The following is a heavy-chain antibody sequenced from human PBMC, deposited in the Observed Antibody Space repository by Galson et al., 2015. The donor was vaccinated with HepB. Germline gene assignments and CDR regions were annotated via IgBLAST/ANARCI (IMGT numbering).Heavy chain of an antibody. J-gene: IGHJ4*02. CDR2: ISYDGSNK. D-gene: IGHD2-21*01. CDR3: ARGANLFQPGDDY. V-gene: IGHV3-30-3*01. Sequence: SLRLSCAASGFTFSSYAMHWVRQAPGKGLEWVAVISYDGSNKYYADSVKGRFTISRDNSKNTLYLQMNSLRAEDTAVYYCARGANLFQPGDDYWGQGTLVTVSS. CDR1: GFTFSSYA.